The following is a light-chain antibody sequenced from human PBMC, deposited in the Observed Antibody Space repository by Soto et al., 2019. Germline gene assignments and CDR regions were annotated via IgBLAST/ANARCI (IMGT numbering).Light chain of an antibody. V-gene: IGLV2-14*03. CDR1: SSDVGGYNY. Sequence: QSVLTQPASVSGSPGQSITISCTGSSSDVGGYNYVSWYRHLPGKAPELMIFDVSNRPSGLSDRFSGSKSGNTASLTISGLQADYDADYYCSSYTNSGTYVFGTGTKVTVL. J-gene: IGLJ1*01. CDR2: DVS. CDR3: SSYTNSGTYV.